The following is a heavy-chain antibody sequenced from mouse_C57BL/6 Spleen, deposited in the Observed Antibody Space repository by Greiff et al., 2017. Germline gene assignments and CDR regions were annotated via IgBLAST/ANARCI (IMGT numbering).Heavy chain of an antibody. D-gene: IGHD1-1*01. Sequence: QVQLQQPGAELVRPGSSVKLSCKASGYTFTSYWMHWVKQRPIQGLEWIGNIDPSDSETHYNQKFKDKATLTVDKSSSTAYMQLSSLTSEDSAVYYCGREGAGTTNFDYWGQGTTLTVSS. CDR1: GYTFTSYW. CDR2: IDPSDSET. J-gene: IGHJ2*01. V-gene: IGHV1-52*01. CDR3: GREGAGTTNFDY.